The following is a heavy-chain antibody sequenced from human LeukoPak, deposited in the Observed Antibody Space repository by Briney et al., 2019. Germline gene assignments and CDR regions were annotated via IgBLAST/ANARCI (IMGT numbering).Heavy chain of an antibody. Sequence: PGGSLILSCAASGFTFSSYSMNWVRQAPGKGLEWVSSISSSSSYIYYADSVKGRFTISRGNAKNSLYLQMNGLRAEDTAVYYCARATNSSSWYKDYYYGMDVWGQGTTVTVSS. V-gene: IGHV3-21*01. CDR2: ISSSSSYI. D-gene: IGHD6-13*01. CDR3: ARATNSSSWYKDYYYGMDV. CDR1: GFTFSSYS. J-gene: IGHJ6*02.